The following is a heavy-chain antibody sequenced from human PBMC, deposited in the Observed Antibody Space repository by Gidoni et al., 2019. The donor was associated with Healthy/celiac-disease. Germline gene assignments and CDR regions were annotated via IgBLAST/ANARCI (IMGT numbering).Heavy chain of an antibody. Sequence: QVQLVQSGAEVKKPGSSVKDYCKASGGTFSSYAISWVRQAPGQGLEWMGGIIPIFGTANYAQKFQGRVTITADESTSTAYMELSSLRSEDTAVYYCARGFRRVVGAAFDYWGQGTLVTVSS. CDR2: IIPIFGTA. CDR3: ARGFRRVVGAAFDY. D-gene: IGHD1-26*01. J-gene: IGHJ4*02. CDR1: GGTFSSYA. V-gene: IGHV1-69*01.